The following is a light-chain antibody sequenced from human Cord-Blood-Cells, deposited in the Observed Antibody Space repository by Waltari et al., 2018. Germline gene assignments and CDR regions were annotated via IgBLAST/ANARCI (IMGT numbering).Light chain of an antibody. CDR2: DAS. J-gene: IGKJ2*01. V-gene: IGKV3-11*01. Sequence: EIVLTQSPATRSLSPGERATLSCRASQSVSSYLAWYQQKPGQAPRLLSYDASNRATGIPARFSGSGSGTDFTLTISSLEPEDFAVYYCQQRSNWPPYTFGQGTKLEIK. CDR1: QSVSSY. CDR3: QQRSNWPPYT.